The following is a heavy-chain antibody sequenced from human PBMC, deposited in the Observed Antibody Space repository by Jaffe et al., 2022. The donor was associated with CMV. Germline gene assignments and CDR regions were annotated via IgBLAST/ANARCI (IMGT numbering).Heavy chain of an antibody. CDR2: ISSSSSYT. J-gene: IGHJ6*03. CDR3: ARQGYYYYMDV. Sequence: QVQLVESGGGLVKPGGSLRLSCAASGFTFSDYYMSWIRQAPGKGLEWVSYISSSSSYTNYADSVKGRFTISRDNAKNSLYLQMNRLRAEDTAVYYCARQGYYYYMDVWGKGTTVTVSS. CDR1: GFTFSDYY. V-gene: IGHV3-11*06.